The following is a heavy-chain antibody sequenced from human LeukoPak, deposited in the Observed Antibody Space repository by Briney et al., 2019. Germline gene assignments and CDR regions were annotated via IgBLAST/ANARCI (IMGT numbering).Heavy chain of an antibody. J-gene: IGHJ4*02. V-gene: IGHV4-34*01. Sequence: SETLSLTCAVYGGSFSGYYWRWIRQPPGKGLEWIGEINHSGSTNYNPSLKSRVTISVDTSKNQLSLKMNSVTAADTAVYYCAITIGETLGLMDYWGQGTLVTVSS. CDR2: INHSGST. CDR1: GGSFSGYY. CDR3: AITIGETLGLMDY. D-gene: IGHD1-1*01.